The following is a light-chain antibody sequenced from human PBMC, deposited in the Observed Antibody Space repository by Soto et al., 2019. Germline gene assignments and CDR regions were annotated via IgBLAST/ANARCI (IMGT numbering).Light chain of an antibody. J-gene: IGLJ1*01. V-gene: IGLV2-14*03. Sequence: QSVLTQPASLSGSPGQSIAISCTGTGSDVDGYNYVSWYQHHPGKAPKLMIYDVSSRPSGVSNRFSGSKSGNTASLTISGLQAEDEADYYCISYTTISTYVFGTGTKVTVL. CDR3: ISYTTISTYV. CDR1: GSDVDGYNY. CDR2: DVS.